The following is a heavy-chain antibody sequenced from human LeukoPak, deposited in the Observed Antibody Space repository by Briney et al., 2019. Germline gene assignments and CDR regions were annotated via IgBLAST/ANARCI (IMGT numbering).Heavy chain of an antibody. V-gene: IGHV4-59*08. Sequence: SETLSLACAVYGGSFSGYYWSWIRQSPGKGLEWIGYIYNSGSTNYNPSLKSRVTISVDTSKNQFSLKLSSVTAADTAVYYCARLGSWSPRDWGQGTLVTVSS. J-gene: IGHJ4*02. D-gene: IGHD6-13*01. CDR2: IYNSGST. CDR1: GGSFSGYY. CDR3: ARLGSWSPRD.